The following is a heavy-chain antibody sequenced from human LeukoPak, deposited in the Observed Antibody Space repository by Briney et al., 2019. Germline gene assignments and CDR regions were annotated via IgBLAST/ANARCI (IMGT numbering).Heavy chain of an antibody. V-gene: IGHV4-59*01. CDR1: DGSISNYY. Sequence: SETPSLTCTVSDGSISNYYWSWIRQPPGKGLEWIGYIYYSGSTNYNPSLKSRVTISVDTSKNHFSLKVNSVTAADTAVYYCARGRYDRSSEAYSYYYMDVWGKGTTVTVSS. CDR2: IYYSGST. CDR3: ARGRYDRSSEAYSYYYMDV. J-gene: IGHJ6*03. D-gene: IGHD6-6*01.